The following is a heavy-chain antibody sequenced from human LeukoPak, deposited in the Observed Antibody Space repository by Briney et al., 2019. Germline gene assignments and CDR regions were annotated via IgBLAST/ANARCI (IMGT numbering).Heavy chain of an antibody. CDR3: ARSHSGSYQEDY. CDR2: MKPNSGNT. CDR1: GYTFTNYD. Sequence: ASVKVSCKASGYTFTNYDINWVRQASGQGLEWMGYMKPNSGNTGYAQKFQGRVTMTRDTSISTAYMELSSLTSEDTAVYYCARSHSGSYQEDYWGQGTLVTVSS. J-gene: IGHJ4*02. D-gene: IGHD1-26*01. V-gene: IGHV1-8*01.